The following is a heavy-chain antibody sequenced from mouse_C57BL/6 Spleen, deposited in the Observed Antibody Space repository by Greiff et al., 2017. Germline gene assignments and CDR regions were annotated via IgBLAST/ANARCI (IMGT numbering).Heavy chain of an antibody. V-gene: IGHV3-6*01. J-gene: IGHJ1*03. CDR1: GYSITSGYC. Sequence: EVQLQESGPGLVKPSQSLSLTCSVTGYSITSGYCWNWIRQFPGNKLEWMGYISYDGSNNYNPSLKNRISITRDTSKNQFFLKLNSVTTEDTATYYCARDRGITTVVATGHWYFDVWGTGTTVTVSS. D-gene: IGHD1-1*01. CDR3: ARDRGITTVVATGHWYFDV. CDR2: ISYDGSN.